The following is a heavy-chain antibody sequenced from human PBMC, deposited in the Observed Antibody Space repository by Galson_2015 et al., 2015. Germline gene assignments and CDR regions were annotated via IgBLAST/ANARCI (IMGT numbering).Heavy chain of an antibody. CDR3: ANQADSSGYYFFDY. CDR1: GFTFSSYW. Sequence: SLRLSCAASGFTFSSYWMSWVRQAPGKGLEWVSAISGSGGSTYYADSVKGRFTISRDNSKNTLYLQMNSLRAEDTAVYYCANQADSSGYYFFDYWGQGTLVTVSS. V-gene: IGHV3-23*01. D-gene: IGHD3-22*01. J-gene: IGHJ4*02. CDR2: ISGSGGST.